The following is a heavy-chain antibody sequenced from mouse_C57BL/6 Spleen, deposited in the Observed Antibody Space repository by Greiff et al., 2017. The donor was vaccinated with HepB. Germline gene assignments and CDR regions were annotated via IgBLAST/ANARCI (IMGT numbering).Heavy chain of an antibody. J-gene: IGHJ2*01. D-gene: IGHD1-1*01. CDR2: IYPGDGDT. CDR3: ARERKFITTVVADY. V-gene: IGHV1-82*01. CDR1: GYAFSSSW. Sequence: VQLQQSGPELVKPGASVKISCKASGYAFSSSWMNWVKQRPGKGLEWIGRIYPGDGDTNYNGKFKGKATLTADKSSSTAYMQLSSLTSEDSAVYFCARERKFITTVVADYWGQGTTLTVSS.